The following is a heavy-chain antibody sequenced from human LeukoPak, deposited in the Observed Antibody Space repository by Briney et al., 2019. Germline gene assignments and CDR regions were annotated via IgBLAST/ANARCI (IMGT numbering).Heavy chain of an antibody. CDR3: ARHQVAVAGRYDY. CDR1: GGSISSSSYS. V-gene: IGHV4-39*01. J-gene: IGHJ4*02. D-gene: IGHD6-19*01. Sequence: PSETLSLTCTVSGGSISSSSYSWGWIRQPPGKGLEWIGSIYYSGSTYYNPSLKSRVTISVDTSKNQFSLKLSSVAAADTAVYYCARHQVAVAGRYDYWGQGTLVTVSS. CDR2: IYYSGST.